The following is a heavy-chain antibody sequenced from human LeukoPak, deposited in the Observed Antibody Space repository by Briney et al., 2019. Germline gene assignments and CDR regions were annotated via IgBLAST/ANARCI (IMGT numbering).Heavy chain of an antibody. CDR2: IIPIFGTA. Sequence: SVKVSCKASGGTFSSYAISWVRQAPGQGLEWMGGIIPIFGTANYAQKFQGRVTITADESTSTAYMELSSLRSEDTAVYYCARVGDYCSSTSCYRSFDPWGQGTLVTVSS. J-gene: IGHJ5*02. D-gene: IGHD2-2*02. CDR3: ARVGDYCSSTSCYRSFDP. V-gene: IGHV1-69*13. CDR1: GGTFSSYA.